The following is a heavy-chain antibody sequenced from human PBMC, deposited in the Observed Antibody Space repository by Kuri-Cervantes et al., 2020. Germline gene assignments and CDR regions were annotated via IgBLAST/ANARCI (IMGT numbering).Heavy chain of an antibody. CDR3: ASGYGSGSYHYYGMDV. CDR2: ISPYNGNT. J-gene: IGHJ6*02. D-gene: IGHD3-10*01. Sequence: ASVKVSCKTSGYTFINHGITWVRQAPGQGLEWMGWISPYNGNTEYAQKFQGRATMTTDTSTSTAYMELRSLRSDDPAVYYCASGYGSGSYHYYGMDVWGQGTTVTVSS. V-gene: IGHV1-18*01. CDR1: GYTFINHG.